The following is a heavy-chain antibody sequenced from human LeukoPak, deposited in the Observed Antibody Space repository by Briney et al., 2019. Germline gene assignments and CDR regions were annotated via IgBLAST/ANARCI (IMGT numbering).Heavy chain of an antibody. Sequence: PSETLSLTCTVSGGSISSYYWSWIRQPAGKGLEWIGRIYTSGSTNYNPSLKSRVTMSVDTSENQFSLKLNSVTATDTAVYFCARVRSGGNDAFDIWGQGTMVTVSS. CDR1: GGSISSYY. CDR2: IYTSGST. J-gene: IGHJ3*02. CDR3: ARVRSGGNDAFDI. D-gene: IGHD2-15*01. V-gene: IGHV4-4*07.